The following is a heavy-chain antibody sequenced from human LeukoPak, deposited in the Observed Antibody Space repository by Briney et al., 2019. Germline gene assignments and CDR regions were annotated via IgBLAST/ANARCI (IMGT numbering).Heavy chain of an antibody. CDR2: IYYSGST. CDR3: ARWVLSYYGFDY. D-gene: IGHD1-26*01. CDR1: GGSISSSSYY. J-gene: IGHJ4*02. Sequence: SETLSLTCTVSGGSISSSSYYWGWIRQPPGKGLEWIGSIYYSGSTYYNPSLKSRVTISVDTSKNQFSLKPSSVTAADTAVYYCARWVLSYYGFDYWGQGTLVTVSS. V-gene: IGHV4-39*01.